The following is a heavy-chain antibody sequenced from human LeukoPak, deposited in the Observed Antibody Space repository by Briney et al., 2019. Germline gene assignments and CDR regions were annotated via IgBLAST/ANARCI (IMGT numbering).Heavy chain of an antibody. Sequence: GGSLRLSCAASGFTFSSYEMNWVRQAPGKGLEWVSYISSSGSTIYYADSVKGRFTISRDNAKNSLYLQMNSLRAEDTAVYYCARARYGELFSYWGQGTPVTVSS. J-gene: IGHJ4*02. CDR2: ISSSGSTI. CDR3: ARARYGELFSY. D-gene: IGHD3-10*01. V-gene: IGHV3-48*03. CDR1: GFTFSSYE.